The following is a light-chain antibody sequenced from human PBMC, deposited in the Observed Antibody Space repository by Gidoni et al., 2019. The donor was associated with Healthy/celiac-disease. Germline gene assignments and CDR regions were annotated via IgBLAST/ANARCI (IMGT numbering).Light chain of an antibody. V-gene: IGKV3-11*01. Sequence: EILLTQSPATLSLSPGERATLSCRASQSVSTYLAWYQQKPGQAPRLLIYDASNRATGIPARFSGSGSGTDFTLTISSLEPEDFAVYYCQQRSNWPPFFGPGTKVDIK. CDR2: DAS. J-gene: IGKJ3*01. CDR3: QQRSNWPPF. CDR1: QSVSTY.